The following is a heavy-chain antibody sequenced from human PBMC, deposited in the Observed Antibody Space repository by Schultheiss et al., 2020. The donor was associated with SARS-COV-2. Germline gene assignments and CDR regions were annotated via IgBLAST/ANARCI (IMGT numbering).Heavy chain of an antibody. CDR1: GFTFSSYG. CDR2: ISSSGSTI. Sequence: GGSLRLSCAASGFTFSSYGMHWVRQAPGKGLEWVSYISSSGSTIYYADSVKGRFTISRDNAKNSLYLQMNSLRAEDTAVYYCAKDLRADYYYGMDVWGQGTTVTVSS. V-gene: IGHV3-48*04. J-gene: IGHJ6*02. CDR3: AKDLRADYYYGMDV. D-gene: IGHD3-10*01.